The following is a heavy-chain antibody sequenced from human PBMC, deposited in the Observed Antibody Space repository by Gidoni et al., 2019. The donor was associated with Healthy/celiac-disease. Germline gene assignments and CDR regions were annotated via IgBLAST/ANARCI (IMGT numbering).Heavy chain of an antibody. V-gene: IGHV1-46*01. Sequence: QVQMVQSGAEVKRPGASVKVSCKESGYTFTSYYMQWVRQAPGQGLEWMGIINPSVVSTNYAQTFQGRVTITRDTSTSTVYMELSSLRSEDTAVYYCARLAVEDDYWGQGTLVTVSS. CDR3: ARLAVEDDY. J-gene: IGHJ4*02. D-gene: IGHD3-3*02. CDR1: GYTFTSYY. CDR2: INPSVVST.